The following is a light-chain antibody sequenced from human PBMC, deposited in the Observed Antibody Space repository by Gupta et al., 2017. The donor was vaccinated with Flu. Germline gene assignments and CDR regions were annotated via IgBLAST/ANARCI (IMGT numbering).Light chain of an antibody. V-gene: IGKV1-5*03. J-gene: IGKJ1*01. CDR1: QSINVY. CDR2: EAS. Sequence: GDSVTITCRASQSINVYLAWYQLKQGKPPKLLMYEASTLESGVPSRFSGSGSGTQFTLTISSLQPDDFAAYYCQQYGSYSWTFGQGTKVEIK. CDR3: QQYGSYSWT.